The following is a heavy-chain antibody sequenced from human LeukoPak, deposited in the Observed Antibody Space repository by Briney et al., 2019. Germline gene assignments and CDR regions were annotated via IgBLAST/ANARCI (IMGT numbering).Heavy chain of an antibody. Sequence: ASVKVSCKASGYTFTSYYMHWVRQAPGHGLEWMGWINPNSGGTNYAQKFQGRVTMTRDTSISTAYMELSRLRSDDTAVYYCARDYDSSGYLNWFDPWGQGTLVTVSS. D-gene: IGHD3-22*01. CDR3: ARDYDSSGYLNWFDP. CDR1: GYTFTSYY. CDR2: INPNSGGT. J-gene: IGHJ5*02. V-gene: IGHV1-2*02.